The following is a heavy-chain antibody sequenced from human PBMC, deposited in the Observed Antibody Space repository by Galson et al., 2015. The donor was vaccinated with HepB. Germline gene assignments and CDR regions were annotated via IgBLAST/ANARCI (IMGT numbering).Heavy chain of an antibody. CDR3: ARRHATTTDYGMAV. CDR1: GYNFTTYW. Sequence: QSGAEVKRPGESLKISCKSSGYNFTTYWIGWVRQMPGKGLEWMGIIFPADSDTRYSPSFQGQVTISADKSISTAYLQWISLRASDSAMYYWARRHATTTDYGMAVWGQGTTVTVSS. V-gene: IGHV5-51*03. D-gene: IGHD1-1*01. CDR2: IFPADSDT. J-gene: IGHJ6*02.